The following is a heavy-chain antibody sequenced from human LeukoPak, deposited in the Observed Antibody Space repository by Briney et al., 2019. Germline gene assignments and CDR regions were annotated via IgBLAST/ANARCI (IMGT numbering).Heavy chain of an antibody. CDR3: ARVGAEWEPNWFDP. V-gene: IGHV4-59*08. J-gene: IGHJ5*02. CDR2: IYYSGST. CDR1: GGSISSYY. Sequence: PSETLSLTCTVSGGSISSYYWSWIRQPPGKGLEWIGYIYYSGSTNYNPSLKSRVTISVDTSKNQFSLKLSSVTAADTAVYYCARVGAEWEPNWFDPWGQGTLVTVSS. D-gene: IGHD1-26*01.